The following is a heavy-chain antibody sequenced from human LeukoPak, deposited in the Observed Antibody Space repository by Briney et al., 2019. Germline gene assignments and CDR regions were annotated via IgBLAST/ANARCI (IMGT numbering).Heavy chain of an antibody. CDR3: AREGPWASDAFDI. CDR2: IYTGGST. Sequence: SQTLSLTCTVSVGSISSGSYYWSWIRQPAGKGLEWIGRIYTGGSTNYNPSLKSRVTISVDTSKNQFSLKLSSVTAADTAVYYCAREGPWASDAFDIWGQGTMVTVSS. J-gene: IGHJ3*02. V-gene: IGHV4-61*02. CDR1: VGSISSGSYY.